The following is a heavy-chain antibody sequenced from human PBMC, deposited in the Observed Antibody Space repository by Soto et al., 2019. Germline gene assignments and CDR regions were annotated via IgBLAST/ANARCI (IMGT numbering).Heavy chain of an antibody. CDR2: FDPEDGET. CDR1: GYTLTELS. D-gene: IGHD3-10*01. CDR3: ATGLFRGSPLDY. J-gene: IGHJ4*02. V-gene: IGHV1-24*01. Sequence: ASVKVSCKVSGYTLTELSMHWVRQAPGKGLEWMGGFDPEDGETIYAQKFQGRVTMTEDTSTDTAYMELSSLRSEDTAVYYCATGLFRGSPLDYWGQGTLVTVSS.